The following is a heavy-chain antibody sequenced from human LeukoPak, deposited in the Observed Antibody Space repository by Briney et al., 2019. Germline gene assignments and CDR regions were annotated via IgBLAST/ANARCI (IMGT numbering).Heavy chain of an antibody. J-gene: IGHJ4*02. CDR3: ARDTIAADGDIDY. CDR2: ISSDGSRT. D-gene: IGHD6-13*01. Sequence: GGSLRLSCAASGFTFGPYWMHWVRQAPGQGLEWVSLISSDGSRTTYADSVKGRFTISRDNAKNALYLQMNSLRVEDTAVYYCARDTIAADGDIDYWGQGALVTVSS. V-gene: IGHV3-74*03. CDR1: GFTFGPYW.